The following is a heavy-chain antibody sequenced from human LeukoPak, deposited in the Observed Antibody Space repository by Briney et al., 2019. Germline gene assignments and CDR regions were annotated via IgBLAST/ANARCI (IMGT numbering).Heavy chain of an antibody. CDR2: ISGSGGST. J-gene: IGHJ4*02. CDR1: GFTFSSYA. D-gene: IGHD3-3*01. V-gene: IGHV3-23*01. CDR3: AKEFTIFGVGEVEFDY. Sequence: GGSLRLSCAASGFTFSSYAMSWVRQAPGKGLEWVSAISGSGGSTYYADSVKGRFTISRDNSKNTLYLQMNSLRAEDTAVYYCAKEFTIFGVGEVEFDYWGQGTLVTVAS.